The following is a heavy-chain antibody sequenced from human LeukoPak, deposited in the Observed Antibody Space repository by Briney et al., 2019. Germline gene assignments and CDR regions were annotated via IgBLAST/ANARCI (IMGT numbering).Heavy chain of an antibody. D-gene: IGHD2-15*01. J-gene: IGHJ1*01. Sequence: SVKVSCKASGGTFSSYAISWVRQAPGQGLEWMGGIIPIFGTANYAQKFQDRVTITADESTSTAYMELSSLRSEDTAVYYCARDGYCSGGSCYSLNEYFQHWGQGTLVTVSS. V-gene: IGHV1-69*13. CDR3: ARDGYCSGGSCYSLNEYFQH. CDR2: IIPIFGTA. CDR1: GGTFSSYA.